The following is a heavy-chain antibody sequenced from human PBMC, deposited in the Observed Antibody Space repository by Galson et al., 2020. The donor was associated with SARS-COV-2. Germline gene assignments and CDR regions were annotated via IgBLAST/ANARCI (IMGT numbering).Heavy chain of an antibody. V-gene: IGHV3-33*01. J-gene: IGHJ5*02. CDR2: IWYDGSNK. D-gene: IGHD6-13*01. CDR3: ARDPESRQQLGYNWFDP. CDR1: GFTFSSYG. Sequence: QLGESLKISCAASGFTFSSYGMHWVRQAPGKGLEWVAVIWYDGSNKYYADSVKGRFTISRDNSKNTLYLQMNSLRAEDTAVYYCARDPESRQQLGYNWFDPWGQGTLVTVSS.